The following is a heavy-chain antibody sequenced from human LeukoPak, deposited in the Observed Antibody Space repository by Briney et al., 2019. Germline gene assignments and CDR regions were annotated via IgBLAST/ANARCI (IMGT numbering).Heavy chain of an antibody. J-gene: IGHJ4*02. CDR1: GDSTSSYY. Sequence: SETLSLTCTVSGDSTSSYYWSWIRQPPGKGLESIGYIDYSGNTNYNPSLKSRVTISVDTSKNQFSLKLSSVTAADTAVYYCARTAPYSSSSFDCWGQGSLVTVSS. CDR2: IDYSGNT. CDR3: ARTAPYSSSSFDC. V-gene: IGHV4-59*01. D-gene: IGHD6-6*01.